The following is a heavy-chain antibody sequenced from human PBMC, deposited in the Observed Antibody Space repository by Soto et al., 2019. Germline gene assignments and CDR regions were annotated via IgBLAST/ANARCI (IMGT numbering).Heavy chain of an antibody. CDR3: ARADIAAREYYFDY. CDR2: ISSSGSTI. Sequence: GGSLRLSCAASGFTFSDYYMSWIRQAPGKGLEWVSYISSSGSTIYYADSVKGRFTLSRDNAKNSLYLQMNSLRAEDTAVYYCARADIAAREYYFDYWGQGTLVTVSS. D-gene: IGHD6-6*01. CDR1: GFTFSDYY. V-gene: IGHV3-11*01. J-gene: IGHJ4*02.